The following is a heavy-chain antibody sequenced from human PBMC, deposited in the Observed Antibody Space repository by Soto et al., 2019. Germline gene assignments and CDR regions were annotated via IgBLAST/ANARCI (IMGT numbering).Heavy chain of an antibody. J-gene: IGHJ6*02. D-gene: IGHD3-3*01. CDR2: IIPILGIA. CDR1: GGTFSSYA. V-gene: IGHV1-69*10. Sequence: ASVKVSCKASGGTFSSYAISWVRQAPGQGLEWMGGIIPILGIANYAQKFQGRVTSTADKSTSTAYMELSSLRSEDTAVYYCARAYDFWSGYYSYYSGMDVWGQGTTVTVSS. CDR3: ARAYDFWSGYYSYYSGMDV.